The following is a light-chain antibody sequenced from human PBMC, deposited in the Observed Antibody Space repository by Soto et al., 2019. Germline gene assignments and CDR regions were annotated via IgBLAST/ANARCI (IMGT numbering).Light chain of an antibody. CDR3: SSYTSSSTLSTYV. CDR1: SSDVGGYNY. V-gene: IGLV2-14*03. CDR2: DVS. J-gene: IGLJ1*01. Sequence: QSALTQPASVSGSPGQSITISCTGTSSDVGGYNYVSWYQHHPGKAPKLMIYDVSNRPSGVSNRFSGSKSGNTASLIISGLQAEDEADDYCSSYTSSSTLSTYVLGAR.